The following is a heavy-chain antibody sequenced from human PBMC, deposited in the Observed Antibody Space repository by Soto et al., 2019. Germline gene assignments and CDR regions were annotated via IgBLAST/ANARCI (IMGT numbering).Heavy chain of an antibody. CDR3: AREVQVHTPAFVY. V-gene: IGHV1-69*19. CDR2: ISPMFGAA. D-gene: IGHD3-10*01. Sequence: QVQLVQSGAEMKKPGSSVKVSCQSSGGTFNTYAMNWVRQAPGQGPEWMGDISPMFGAANYAPKFQGRVTIAAVDSTGTSYMQLSSLTSEDTALYFCAREVQVHTPAFVYWGQGTLVTVSS. J-gene: IGHJ4*02. CDR1: GGTFNTYA.